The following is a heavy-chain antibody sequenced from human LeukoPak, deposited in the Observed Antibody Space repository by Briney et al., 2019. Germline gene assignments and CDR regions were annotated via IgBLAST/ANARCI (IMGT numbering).Heavy chain of an antibody. CDR3: ARGPGALWFGELLPLDY. CDR1: GCTFTGYY. J-gene: IGHJ4*02. Sequence: ASVKVSCKASGCTFTGYYMHWVRQAPGQGLEWMGRINPNSGGTNYAQKFQGRVTMTRDTSISTAYMELSRLRSDDTAVYYCARGPGALWFGELLPLDYWGQGTLVTVSS. D-gene: IGHD3-10*01. CDR2: INPNSGGT. V-gene: IGHV1-2*06.